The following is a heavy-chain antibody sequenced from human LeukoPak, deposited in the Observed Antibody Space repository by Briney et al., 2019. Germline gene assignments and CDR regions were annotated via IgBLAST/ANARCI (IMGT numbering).Heavy chain of an antibody. Sequence: GGSPRLSCAASGFIFRNYAMSWVRQAPGKGLEWVSGISGSGGNTYYADSVKGRFTISRDNSKNTLNLQMNSLRAEDTAVYYCAAETGDSPDYWGQGTLVTVSS. CDR1: GFIFRNYA. J-gene: IGHJ4*02. CDR2: ISGSGGNT. CDR3: AAETGDSPDY. D-gene: IGHD7-27*01. V-gene: IGHV3-23*01.